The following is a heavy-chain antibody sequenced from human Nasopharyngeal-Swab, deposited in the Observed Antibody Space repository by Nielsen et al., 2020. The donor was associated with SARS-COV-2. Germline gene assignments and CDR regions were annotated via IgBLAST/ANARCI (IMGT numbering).Heavy chain of an antibody. CDR1: GFTVSSNY. CDR3: AKVGNDYGDYWFDP. Sequence: GESLKISCAASGFTVSSNYMSWVRQAPGKGLEWVSALSGSGGNTYYADAVKGRFTISRDNSKNTLYLQMNSLRAEDTAVYYCAKVGNDYGDYWFDPWGQGTLVTVSS. V-gene: IGHV3-23*01. CDR2: LSGSGGNT. J-gene: IGHJ5*02. D-gene: IGHD4-17*01.